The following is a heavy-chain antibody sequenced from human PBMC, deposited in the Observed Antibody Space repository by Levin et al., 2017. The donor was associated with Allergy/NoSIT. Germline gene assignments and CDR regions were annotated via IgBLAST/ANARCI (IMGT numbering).Heavy chain of an antibody. Sequence: GASVKVSCKASGYTFTSYYMHWVRQAPGQGLEWMGIINPSGGSTSYAQKFQGRVTMTRDTSTSTVYMELSSLRSEDTAVYYCARDKVPYYYGSGSYSSFDYWGQGTLVTVSS. J-gene: IGHJ4*02. V-gene: IGHV1-46*01. CDR2: INPSGGST. CDR3: ARDKVPYYYGSGSYSSFDY. D-gene: IGHD3-10*01. CDR1: GYTFTSYY.